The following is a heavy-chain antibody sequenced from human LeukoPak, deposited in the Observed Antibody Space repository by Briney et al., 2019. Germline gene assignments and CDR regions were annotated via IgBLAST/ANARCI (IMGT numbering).Heavy chain of an antibody. V-gene: IGHV1-18*01. Sequence: ASVKVSCKASGYTFTTYGISRVRVAPGQGLEWMGWFSACNGNTNYAQKLQGRVTMTTDTSTTTVHWELTSLRSGDTAVYYCARDSHCSGSYRDYWGQATLVTVSS. D-gene: IGHD3-10*02. CDR1: GYTFTTYG. CDR2: FSACNGNT. CDR3: ARDSHCSGSYRDY. J-gene: IGHJ4*02.